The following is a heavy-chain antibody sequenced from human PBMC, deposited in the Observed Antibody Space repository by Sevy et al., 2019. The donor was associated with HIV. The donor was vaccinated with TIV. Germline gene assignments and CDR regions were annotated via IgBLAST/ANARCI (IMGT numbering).Heavy chain of an antibody. CDR2: ISSSSSTI. CDR1: GFTLSSYS. CDR3: AGAYYYDSSGVDAFDI. D-gene: IGHD3-22*01. J-gene: IGHJ3*02. Sequence: GGSLRLSCAASGFTLSSYSMNWVRQAPGKGLEWVSYISSSSSTIYYAHSVKGRFTISRDNAKNSLYLQMNSLRDEDTAVYYCAGAYYYDSSGVDAFDIWGQGTMVTVSS. V-gene: IGHV3-48*02.